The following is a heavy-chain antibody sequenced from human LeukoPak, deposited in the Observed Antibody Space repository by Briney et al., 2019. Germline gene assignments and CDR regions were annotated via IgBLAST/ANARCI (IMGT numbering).Heavy chain of an antibody. CDR2: IYHSGST. V-gene: IGHV4-38-2*02. D-gene: IGHD1-26*01. Sequence: PSETLSLTCTVSGGSISSYYWGWIRQPPGKGLEWIGSIYHSGSTYYNPSLKSRVTISVDTSKNQFSLKLSSVTAADTAVYYCARVCSGSQPDRDAFDIWGQGTMVTVSS. CDR1: GGSISSYY. CDR3: ARVCSGSQPDRDAFDI. J-gene: IGHJ3*02.